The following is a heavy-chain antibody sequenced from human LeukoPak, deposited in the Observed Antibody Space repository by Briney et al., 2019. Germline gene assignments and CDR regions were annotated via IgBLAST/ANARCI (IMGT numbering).Heavy chain of an antibody. CDR2: LWYDGSNK. Sequence: GRSLRLSRAASGFTFSSYGMHWVRQAPGKGLEWVAVLWYDGSNKDYADSVKGRFTISRDNSKNTLYLQMNSLRAEDTAVYYCARDKDYGDYWGQGTLVTVSS. CDR1: GFTFSSYG. J-gene: IGHJ4*02. V-gene: IGHV3-33*01. CDR3: ARDKDYGDY.